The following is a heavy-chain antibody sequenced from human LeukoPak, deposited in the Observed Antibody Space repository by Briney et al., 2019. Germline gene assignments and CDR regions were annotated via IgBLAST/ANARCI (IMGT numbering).Heavy chain of an antibody. Sequence: GGSLRLSCEASGFTFSFYNMNWVRQAPGGGLEWISYISTSGTTIYYAGSVKGRFSISRDNAKNSLYLQMSSPRAEDTAVCYCAREGATPWYFDYWGQGTLVTVSS. CDR1: GFTFSFYN. J-gene: IGHJ4*02. D-gene: IGHD1-26*01. V-gene: IGHV3-48*04. CDR3: AREGATPWYFDY. CDR2: ISTSGTTI.